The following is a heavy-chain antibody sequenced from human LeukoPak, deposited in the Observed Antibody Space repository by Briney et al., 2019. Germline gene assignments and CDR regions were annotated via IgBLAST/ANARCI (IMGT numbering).Heavy chain of an antibody. CDR3: ARHSNSWYVVHL. V-gene: IGHV4-39*01. CDR2: IYYSGST. J-gene: IGHJ4*02. Sequence: PSETLSLTCTISGGSISISSYYWGWIRQPPGKGLEWVGSIYYSGSTYYNPSFKSRVTISVDTSKTQFSLKLSSVTAADTAVYYCARHSNSWYVVHLWSEGTLVTVSS. D-gene: IGHD6-13*01. CDR1: GGSISISSYY.